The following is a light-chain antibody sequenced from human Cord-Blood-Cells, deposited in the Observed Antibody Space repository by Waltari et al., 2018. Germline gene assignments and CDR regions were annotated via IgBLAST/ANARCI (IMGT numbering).Light chain of an antibody. J-gene: IGKJ2*01. CDR3: QQYNNWPPYT. CDR1: QSISSY. V-gene: IGKV1-39*01. Sequence: DIQMTQSPSSLSASVGDRVTITCRASQSISSYLNWYQQKPGKAPKLLIYAASSLQSGVPSRFSGSGSGTDFTPTISSLQPEDFAVYYCQQYNNWPPYTFGQGTKLEIK. CDR2: AAS.